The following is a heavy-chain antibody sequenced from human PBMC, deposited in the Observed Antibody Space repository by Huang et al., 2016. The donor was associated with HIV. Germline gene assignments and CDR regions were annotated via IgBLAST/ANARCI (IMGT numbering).Heavy chain of an antibody. CDR1: GGSISGSRYY. CDR3: ARGQSGPSQWLASLGNYYYYMDV. CDR2: IYCSGDS. Sequence: QLQLQESGPGPVKPSATLSLTCSVSGGSISGSRYYWGWIRQPPGKGLEGIGSIYCSGDSNYSPSLKSGVTISVDTSKNQFSLKLSSVTAADTAVYYCARGQSGPSQWLASLGNYYYYMDVWGKGTTVTVSS. D-gene: IGHD6-19*01. J-gene: IGHJ6*03. V-gene: IGHV4-39*01.